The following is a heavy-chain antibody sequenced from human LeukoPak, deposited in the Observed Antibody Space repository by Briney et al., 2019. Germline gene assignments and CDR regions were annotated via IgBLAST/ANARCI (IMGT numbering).Heavy chain of an antibody. CDR2: ISWNSGSI. Sequence: PGGALRLSCAASGFTFSSYAMSWVRQAPGKGLEWVSGISWNSGSIGYADSVKGRFTISRDNAKNSLYLQMNSLRAEDTALYYCAKDIAAAGYNWFDPWGQGTLVTVSS. CDR1: GFTFSSYA. V-gene: IGHV3-9*01. D-gene: IGHD6-13*01. CDR3: AKDIAAAGYNWFDP. J-gene: IGHJ5*02.